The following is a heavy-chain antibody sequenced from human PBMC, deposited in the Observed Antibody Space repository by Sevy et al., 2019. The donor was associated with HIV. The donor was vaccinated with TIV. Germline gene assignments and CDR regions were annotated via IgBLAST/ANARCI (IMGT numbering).Heavy chain of an antibody. CDR2: ISYSGNT. CDR1: GGPISSDSFL. Sequence: SETLSLTCTVSGGPISSDSFLWGWIRQPPGEGLSWIGSISYSGNTYYDPSLKSRITVDLDTPKKQFSLELTSVTGADTATYYCARHLHFYGIDVWGPGTTVTVSS. CDR3: ARHLHFYGIDV. V-gene: IGHV4-39*01. J-gene: IGHJ6*02. D-gene: IGHD3-3*02.